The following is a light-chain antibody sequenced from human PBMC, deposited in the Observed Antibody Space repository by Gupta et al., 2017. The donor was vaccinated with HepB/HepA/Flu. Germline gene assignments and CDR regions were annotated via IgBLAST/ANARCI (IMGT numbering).Light chain of an antibody. CDR1: ESVSSF. CDR3: QQRSDWPRT. CDR2: DAS. Sequence: EIVLTQSPGTLSLSPGERATLSCRASESVSSFLAWYQQKPGQAPRLLIYDASNRATGDPARFSGSGSGTEFTLTISSREPEDFAIYYCQQRSDWPRTFGQGTKVEMK. J-gene: IGKJ1*01. V-gene: IGKV3-11*01.